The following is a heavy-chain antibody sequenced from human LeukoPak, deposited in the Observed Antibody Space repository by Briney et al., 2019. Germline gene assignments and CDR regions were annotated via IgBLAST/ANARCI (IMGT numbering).Heavy chain of an antibody. D-gene: IGHD3-10*01. Sequence: ASVKVSCKASGYAFTRYDVAWVRQAPGQGLEWMGWISTFNGDTNYARMPQGRVTMTTDTSTSTVYMELRGLRSDDTAVYFCARSAGQRTSWLGYHGSGTYHEMYFDYWGQGTPVTVSS. CDR2: ISTFNGDT. CDR3: ARSAGQRTSWLGYHGSGTYHEMYFDY. J-gene: IGHJ4*02. V-gene: IGHV1-18*01. CDR1: GYAFTRYD.